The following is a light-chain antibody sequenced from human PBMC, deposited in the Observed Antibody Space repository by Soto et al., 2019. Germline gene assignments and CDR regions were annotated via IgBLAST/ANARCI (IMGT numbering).Light chain of an antibody. CDR3: QQHKSYPRT. J-gene: IGKJ1*01. V-gene: IGKV1-5*03. CDR1: QRISSA. Sequence: DIQMTQSPSTLSASVGDRVTITCRASQRISSALVWYQQKPGKAPNLLTYKASSLESGVPLRFSGSGSGTEFTLTISSLQPEDFATYYCQQHKSYPRTFGQGTKVEIK. CDR2: KAS.